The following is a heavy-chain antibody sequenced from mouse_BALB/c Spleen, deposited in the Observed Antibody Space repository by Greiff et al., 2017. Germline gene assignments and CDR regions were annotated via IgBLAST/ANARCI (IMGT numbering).Heavy chain of an antibody. D-gene: IGHD2-1*01. V-gene: IGHV1-87*01. Sequence: QVQLKESGAELARPGASVKLSCKASGYTFTSYWMQWVKQRPGQGLEWIGAIYPGDGDTRYTQKFKGKATLTADKSSSTAYMQLSSLASEDSAVYYCARDGNSHFDYWGQGTTLTVSS. J-gene: IGHJ2*01. CDR1: GYTFTSYW. CDR2: IYPGDGDT. CDR3: ARDGNSHFDY.